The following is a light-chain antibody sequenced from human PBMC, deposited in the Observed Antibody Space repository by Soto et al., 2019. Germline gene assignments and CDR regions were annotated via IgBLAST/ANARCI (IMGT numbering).Light chain of an antibody. CDR2: AAS. CDR1: QSISSW. J-gene: IGKJ4*01. Sequence: DIQMTQSPSTLSASVGDRVTITCRASQSISSWLAWYQQKPGKVPKLLINAASTLQSGVPSRFSGSGSGTDFTLTISSLQPEDVATYYCQKYNSAPLTFGGGTKVDIK. V-gene: IGKV1-27*01. CDR3: QKYNSAPLT.